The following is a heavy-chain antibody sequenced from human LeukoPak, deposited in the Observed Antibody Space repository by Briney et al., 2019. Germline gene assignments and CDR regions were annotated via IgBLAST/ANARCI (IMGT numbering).Heavy chain of an antibody. CDR3: ARILSSSWYEYFHH. V-gene: IGHV1-69*13. CDR1: GGTFSNYA. Sequence: GASVKVSFKASGGTFSNYAISWVRQATGQGLEWMGAIIPIFGTANYAQKFQGRVTITADESTSTAYMELSSLRSEDTAVYYCARILSSSWYEYFHHWGQGTLVTVSS. CDR2: IIPIFGTA. D-gene: IGHD6-19*01. J-gene: IGHJ1*01.